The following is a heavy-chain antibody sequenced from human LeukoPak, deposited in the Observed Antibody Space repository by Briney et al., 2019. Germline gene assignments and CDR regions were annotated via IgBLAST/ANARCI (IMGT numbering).Heavy chain of an antibody. D-gene: IGHD3-10*01. CDR3: SKERPEEYYASGSYFDY. Sequence: PGGSLRLSCAASGFTFSSYAMSWVRQAPGKGLEWVSAISGSGGSTYYADSVKGRFTISRDNSKYTVYLEMNSLRVEDTAMYHCSKERPEEYYASGSYFDYWGQGTLVTVSS. CDR2: ISGSGGST. V-gene: IGHV3-23*01. CDR1: GFTFSSYA. J-gene: IGHJ4*02.